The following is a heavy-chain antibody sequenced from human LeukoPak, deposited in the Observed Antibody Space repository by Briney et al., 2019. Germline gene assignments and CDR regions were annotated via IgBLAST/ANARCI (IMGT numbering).Heavy chain of an antibody. CDR1: RSTFSSYG. D-gene: IGHD5-12*01. CDR2: IKQDGSEK. Sequence: GGSLRLSCAASRSTFSSYGMHWVRQAPGKGLEWVANIKQDGSEKYYVDSVKGRFTISRDNAKNSLYLQMNSLRAEDTAVYYCARLGNSGYDYFLVFGYYYYMDVWGKGTTVTVSS. V-gene: IGHV3-7*01. J-gene: IGHJ6*03. CDR3: ARLGNSGYDYFLVFGYYYYMDV.